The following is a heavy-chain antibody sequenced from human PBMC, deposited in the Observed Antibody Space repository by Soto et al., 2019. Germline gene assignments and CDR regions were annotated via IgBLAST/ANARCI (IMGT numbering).Heavy chain of an antibody. D-gene: IGHD3-3*01. CDR3: ARGPPFGR. J-gene: IGHJ4*02. CDR1: GGSISSGGYS. V-gene: IGHV4-30-2*01. Sequence: QLQLQESGSGLVKPSQTLSLTCAVSGGSISSGGYSWSWIRQPPGKGLEWIGYIYHSGSTYYNPSLRSRVSRSGDRSRNQLSLKLRAVTAADRAVYYCARGPPFGRGGQGTLVTVSS. CDR2: IYHSGST.